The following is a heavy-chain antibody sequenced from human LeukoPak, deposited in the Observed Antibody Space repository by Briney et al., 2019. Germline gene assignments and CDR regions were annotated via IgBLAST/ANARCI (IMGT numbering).Heavy chain of an antibody. D-gene: IGHD5-18*01. CDR2: IYYSGST. CDR1: GGSISSYY. J-gene: IGHJ4*02. Sequence: SETPSLTCTVSGGSISSYYWSWIRQPPGKGLEWIGYIYYSGSTNYNPSLKSRVTISVDTSKNQFSLKLSSVTAADTAVYYCARRPRRYSYGYAFDYWGQGTLVTVSS. V-gene: IGHV4-59*12. CDR3: ARRPRRYSYGYAFDY.